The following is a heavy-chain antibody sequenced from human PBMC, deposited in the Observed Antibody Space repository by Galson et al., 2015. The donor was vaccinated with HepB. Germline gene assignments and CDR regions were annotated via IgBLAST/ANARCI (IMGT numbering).Heavy chain of an antibody. CDR3: ASLYCGGDCYDY. Sequence: SVKVSCKASGYTFTSYAMHWVRQAPGQRLEWMGWVNAGNGNTKYSQKFQGRVTITRDTSASTAYMELSSLRSEDTAVYYCASLYCGGDCYDYWGQGTLVTVS. V-gene: IGHV1-3*01. D-gene: IGHD2-21*01. CDR1: GYTFTSYA. J-gene: IGHJ4*02. CDR2: VNAGNGNT.